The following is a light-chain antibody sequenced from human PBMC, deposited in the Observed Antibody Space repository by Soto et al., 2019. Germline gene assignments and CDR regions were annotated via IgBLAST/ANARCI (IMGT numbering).Light chain of an antibody. Sequence: QSVLTQPPSASGTPGQRVTISCSGSSSNVGSNTVNWYQQLPGTAPKLLIYSNNQRPSGVPDRFSGSKSGTSSSLAISGLQSEDEADYYCAAWDDSLNGVVVGGGPKLTV. CDR1: SSNVGSNT. CDR3: AAWDDSLNGVV. CDR2: SNN. V-gene: IGLV1-44*01. J-gene: IGLJ2*01.